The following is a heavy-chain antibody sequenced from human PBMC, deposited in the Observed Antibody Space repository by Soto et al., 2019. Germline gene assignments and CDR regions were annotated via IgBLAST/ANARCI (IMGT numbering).Heavy chain of an antibody. CDR3: GRPMGYSIYTFDI. D-gene: IGHD2-15*01. V-gene: IGHV4-39*01. CDR1: GDSITTSSHY. CDR2: IHYRGDA. Sequence: QVQLQESGPGVVKPSETLSLTFIVSGDSITTSSHYWRWVIQPPGKGLEWPGSIHYRGDAYFQTSLRSRLTTSVDTSKNQFSLNMSSVTAADTAMYYSGRPMGYSIYTFDIWGQGTMVTVSS. J-gene: IGHJ3*02.